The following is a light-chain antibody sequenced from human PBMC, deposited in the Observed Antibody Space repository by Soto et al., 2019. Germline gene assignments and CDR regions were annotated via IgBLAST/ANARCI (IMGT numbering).Light chain of an antibody. J-gene: IGKJ4*01. Sequence: EIVLTQSPATLSLSPGERATLSCRASQTVTSSLAWYQQKPGQAPRLLIYEASNRATGIPARFSGSGSGADFTLTIRSLKSEDFALYYCQQFNNWPLTFGGGTKVDI. V-gene: IGKV3-11*01. CDR3: QQFNNWPLT. CDR1: QTVTSS. CDR2: EAS.